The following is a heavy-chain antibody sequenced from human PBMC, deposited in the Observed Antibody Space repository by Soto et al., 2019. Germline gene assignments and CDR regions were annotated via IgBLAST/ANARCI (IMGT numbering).Heavy chain of an antibody. CDR2: ISIYNGNT. Sequence: GASGKVSCKAAGYTFINYGISWVRQAPGQGLEWMGCISIYNGNTKYAQKVQGRVTMTTDTSTNTAYMELRGLRSDDTAVYYCARSLSENSYAFDFWGQGTMVTVSS. V-gene: IGHV1-18*04. CDR3: ARSLSENSYAFDF. D-gene: IGHD1-26*01. CDR1: GYTFINYG. J-gene: IGHJ3*01.